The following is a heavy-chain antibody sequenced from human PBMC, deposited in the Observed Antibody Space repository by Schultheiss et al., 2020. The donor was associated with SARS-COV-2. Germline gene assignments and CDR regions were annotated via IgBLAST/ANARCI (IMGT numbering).Heavy chain of an antibody. Sequence: GESLKISCAASGFTFSSYWMHWVRQAPGKGLVWVSRINSDGSSTSYADSVKGRFTISRDNSKNTLYLQMNSLRAEDTAVYYCAKDPRELLYIAEYFQHWGQGTLVTVSS. D-gene: IGHD1-26*01. CDR2: INSDGSST. CDR1: GFTFSSYW. J-gene: IGHJ1*01. V-gene: IGHV3-74*01. CDR3: AKDPRELLYIAEYFQH.